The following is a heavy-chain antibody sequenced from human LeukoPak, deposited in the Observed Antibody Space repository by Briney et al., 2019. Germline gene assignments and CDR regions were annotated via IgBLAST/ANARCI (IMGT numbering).Heavy chain of an antibody. Sequence: GSLKLSCAASGFTVRRYGISWVRQAPGKGLGVVSAIRGRGGSTYYADSVKGRFTISRDNSKNTLYLQMNSLRAEDTAVYYCAKDPFGSGSYYNPRSYFDYWGQGTLVTVSS. V-gene: IGHV3-23*01. CDR3: AKDPFGSGSYYNPRSYFDY. D-gene: IGHD3-10*01. CDR2: IRGRGGST. J-gene: IGHJ4*02. CDR1: GFTVRRYG.